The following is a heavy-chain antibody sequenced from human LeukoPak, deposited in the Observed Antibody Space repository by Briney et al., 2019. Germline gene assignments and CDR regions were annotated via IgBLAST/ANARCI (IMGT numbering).Heavy chain of an antibody. D-gene: IGHD3-3*01. Sequence: GGSLRLSCAASGFTISSYSMNWVRQAPGKGLEWVSYISSSSSTIYYADSVKGRFTISRDNAKNSLYLQMNSLRAEDTAVYYCARDRNTDFWSGYYTNFFDYWGQGTLVTVSS. CDR1: GFTISSYS. CDR3: ARDRNTDFWSGYYTNFFDY. J-gene: IGHJ4*02. V-gene: IGHV3-48*01. CDR2: ISSSSSTI.